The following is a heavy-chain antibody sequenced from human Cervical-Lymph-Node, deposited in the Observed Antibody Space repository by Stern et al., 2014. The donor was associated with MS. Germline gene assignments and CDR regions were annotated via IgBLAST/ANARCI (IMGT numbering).Heavy chain of an antibody. V-gene: IGHV3-30-3*01. J-gene: IGHJ4*02. Sequence: VQLVESGGGVVQPGRSLRVSCATAGFTFTSYAMNWVRPAHGKGLEWVAVISYDGNTKYYADSVKGRFTISRDNSKNTLYLQMSSLRAEDTAVYYCVRERSSRGFDYWGQGSLVTVSS. CDR2: ISYDGNTK. CDR3: VRERSSRGFDY. CDR1: GFTFTSYA. D-gene: IGHD5/OR15-5a*01.